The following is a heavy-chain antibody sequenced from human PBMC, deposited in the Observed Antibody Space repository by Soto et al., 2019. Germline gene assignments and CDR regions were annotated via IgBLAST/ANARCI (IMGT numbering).Heavy chain of an antibody. CDR2: ISYTGTI. Sequence: SETLSLTCAVSGGSISSGGYSWSWIRQPPGKGLEWIGYISYTGTIYYNPSLQSRITISPDTSENQFSLTLTSVTASDTAVYYCARENLETVTDSWGQGTLVTVSS. V-gene: IGHV4-30-2*05. J-gene: IGHJ4*02. CDR3: ARENLETVTDS. D-gene: IGHD4-17*01. CDR1: GGSISSGGYS.